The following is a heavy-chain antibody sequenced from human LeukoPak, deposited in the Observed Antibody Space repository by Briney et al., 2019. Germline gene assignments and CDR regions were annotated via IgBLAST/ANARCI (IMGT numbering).Heavy chain of an antibody. D-gene: IGHD5-18*01. CDR1: GDSVSSGAYY. V-gene: IGHV4-31*03. CDR2: VYYSGGT. J-gene: IGHJ4*02. Sequence: PSETLSLTCTVSGDSVSSGAYYWNWIRQHPGKGLEWLGYVYYSGGTYYNPSLKSRVAISIDTSRNQFSLKLSSVTAADTAVYYCARDLVDTAMVLDYWGQGTLVTVSS. CDR3: ARDLVDTAMVLDY.